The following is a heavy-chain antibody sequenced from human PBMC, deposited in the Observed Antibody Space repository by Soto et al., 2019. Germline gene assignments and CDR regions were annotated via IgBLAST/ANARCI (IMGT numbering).Heavy chain of an antibody. Sequence: SETLSLTCTVSGGSISSSSYYWGWIRQPPGKGLEWIGSIYYSGSTYYNPSLKNRVTISVDTSKNQFSLKLSSVTAADTAVFYFARLRLVPAAMGYYYYGMDVWGQGTTVTVSS. CDR3: ARLRLVPAAMGYYYYGMDV. CDR1: GGSISSSSYY. D-gene: IGHD2-2*01. V-gene: IGHV4-39*01. J-gene: IGHJ6*02. CDR2: IYYSGST.